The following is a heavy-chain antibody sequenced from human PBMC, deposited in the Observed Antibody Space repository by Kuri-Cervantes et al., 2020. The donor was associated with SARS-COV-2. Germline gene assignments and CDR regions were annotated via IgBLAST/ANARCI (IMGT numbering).Heavy chain of an antibody. D-gene: IGHD2-2*01. J-gene: IGHJ4*02. CDR2: IKSKTDGGTT. V-gene: IGHV3-15*01. CDR3: TTDQVAGSYCSSTSCYEDY. CDR1: GFTFSSYS. Sequence: LSLTCAASGFTFSSYSMNWVRQAPGKGLEWVGRIKSKTDGGTTDYAAPVKGRFTISRDDSKNTLYLQMNSLKTEDTAVYYCTTDQVAGSYCSSTSCYEDYWGQGTLVTVSS.